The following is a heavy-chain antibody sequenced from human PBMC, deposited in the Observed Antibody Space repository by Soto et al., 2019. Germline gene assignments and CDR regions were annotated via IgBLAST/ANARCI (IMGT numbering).Heavy chain of an antibody. D-gene: IGHD2-15*01. J-gene: IGHJ6*02. V-gene: IGHV3-43*01. CDR1: GYTFTGYY. CDR2: ISWDGGST. CDR3: ARVTVSGGRGGMDV. Sequence: VQLVQSGAEVKKPGASVKVSCKASGYTFTGYYMHWVRQAPGKGLEWVSLISWDGGSTYYADSVKGRFTISRDNSKNSLYLQMNSLRTEDTALYYCARVTVSGGRGGMDVWGQGTTVTVSS.